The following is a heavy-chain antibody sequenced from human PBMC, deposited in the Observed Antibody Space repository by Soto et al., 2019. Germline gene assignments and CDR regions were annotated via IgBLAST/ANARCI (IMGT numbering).Heavy chain of an antibody. V-gene: IGHV3-74*01. CDR1: GFTFSSYW. Sequence: GGSLRLSCAASGFTFSSYWMHWVRQAPGKGLVWVSRINSDGSSTSYADSVKGRFTISRDNAKNTLYLQMNSLRAEDTALYYCAREGTYYDFWSGYSLPFWGQGTMVTVSS. CDR2: INSDGSST. J-gene: IGHJ3*01. CDR3: AREGTYYDFWSGYSLPF. D-gene: IGHD3-3*01.